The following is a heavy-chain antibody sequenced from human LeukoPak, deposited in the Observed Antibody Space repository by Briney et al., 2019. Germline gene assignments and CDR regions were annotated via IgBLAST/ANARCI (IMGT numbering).Heavy chain of an antibody. J-gene: IGHJ3*02. Sequence: GGSLRLSCAASGFTFSSYSMNWVRQAPGKGLEWVSYISSSSSTIYYADSVKGRFTISRDNAKNSLYLQMNSLRAEDTAVYYCARVIVGDLGAFDSWGQGTMVTVSS. CDR1: GFTFSSYS. V-gene: IGHV3-48*01. D-gene: IGHD1-26*01. CDR3: ARVIVGDLGAFDS. CDR2: ISSSSSTI.